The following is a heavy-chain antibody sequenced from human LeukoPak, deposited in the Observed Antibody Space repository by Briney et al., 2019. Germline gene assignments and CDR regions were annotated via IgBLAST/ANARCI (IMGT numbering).Heavy chain of an antibody. J-gene: IGHJ6*03. Sequence: SQTLSLTCTVSGGSISSGSYYWSWIRQPAGKGLEWIGRIYTSGSTNYNPSLKSRVTISVDTSKNQFSLKLSSVTAADTAVYYCASNVDTATYYYYTDVWGKGTTVTVSS. D-gene: IGHD5-18*01. CDR1: GGSISSGSYY. V-gene: IGHV4-61*02. CDR2: IYTSGST. CDR3: ASNVDTATYYYYTDV.